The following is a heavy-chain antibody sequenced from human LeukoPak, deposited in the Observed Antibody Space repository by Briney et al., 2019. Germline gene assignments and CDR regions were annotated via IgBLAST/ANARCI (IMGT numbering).Heavy chain of an antibody. CDR2: ISNSGSII. J-gene: IGHJ6*03. D-gene: IGHD6-13*01. V-gene: IGHV3-48*03. Sequence: GGSLRLSCAASGFTFSTYDMNWVRQAPGKGLEWVSFISNSGSIIKYADSVKGRFTISRDNAENSLYLQMNSLRVDDTGIYYCARDWLAAGGDYMDVWGKGTTATISS. CDR1: GFTFSTYD. CDR3: ARDWLAAGGDYMDV.